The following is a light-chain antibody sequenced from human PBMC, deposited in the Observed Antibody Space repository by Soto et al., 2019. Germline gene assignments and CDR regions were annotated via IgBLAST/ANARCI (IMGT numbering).Light chain of an antibody. Sequence: EVVLTQSPGTLSLSPGERATLSCRASQSISITSLAWYQQKPGQAPRLLIYGASNRATDTPDRFSGSESGTDFTLTISRLETDDFAVYYCQQYDRSPWTFGQGTKVDIK. J-gene: IGKJ1*01. CDR3: QQYDRSPWT. CDR1: QSISITS. CDR2: GAS. V-gene: IGKV3-20*01.